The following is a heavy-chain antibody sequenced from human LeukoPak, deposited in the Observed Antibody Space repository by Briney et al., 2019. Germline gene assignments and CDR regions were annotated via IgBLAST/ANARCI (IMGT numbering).Heavy chain of an antibody. CDR2: ISGNGGST. V-gene: IGHV3-23*01. D-gene: IGHD3-3*01. CDR1: GFTFSSYA. J-gene: IGHJ4*02. CDR3: ASVDFWSGYYSGSSDY. Sequence: GGSLRLSCAASGFTFSSYAMSWVRQAPGKGLEWVSAISGNGGSTYYADSVKGRFTISRDNSKNTLYLQMNSLRAEDTAVYYCASVDFWSGYYSGSSDYWGQGALVTVSS.